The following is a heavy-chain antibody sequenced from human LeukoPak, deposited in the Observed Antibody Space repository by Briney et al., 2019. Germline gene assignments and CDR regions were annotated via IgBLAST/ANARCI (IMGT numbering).Heavy chain of an antibody. D-gene: IGHD2-2*01. CDR2: INPSGGST. J-gene: IGHJ4*02. CDR1: GYTFTSHY. Sequence: ASVKVSCKASGYTFTSHYMHWVRQAPGQGLEWMGIINPSGGSTSYAQKFQGRVTMTRDTSTSTVYMELSSLRSEDTAVYYCARGDRSSTSCYVFDYWGQGTLVIVSS. V-gene: IGHV1-46*01. CDR3: ARGDRSSTSCYVFDY.